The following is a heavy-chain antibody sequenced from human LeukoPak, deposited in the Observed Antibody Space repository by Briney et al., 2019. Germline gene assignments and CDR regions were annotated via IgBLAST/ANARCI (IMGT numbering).Heavy chain of an antibody. D-gene: IGHD1-26*01. CDR2: IKEDGSEK. J-gene: IGHJ4*02. CDR3: ARIHSGSYYMGFDY. Sequence: PGGSLRLSCEASGFTFSTYWMTWVRQAPGKGLEWVANIKEDGSEKSYVDSVKGRFTVSKDNAKNSLYLQMNSLRAEDTAVYYCARIHSGSYYMGFDYWGQGALVTVYS. CDR1: GFTFSTYW. V-gene: IGHV3-7*01.